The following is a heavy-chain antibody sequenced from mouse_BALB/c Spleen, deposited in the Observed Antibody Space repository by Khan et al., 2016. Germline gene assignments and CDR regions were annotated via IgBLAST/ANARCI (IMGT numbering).Heavy chain of an antibody. CDR2: IICYNGAT. V-gene: IGHV1S34*01. CDR1: GYSFTGYY. Sequence: LVKTGASVKISCKASGYSFTGYYIHWVKQSPGKGLEWIGYIICYNGATNYNQKFRGKATFTVDTSSSTAYMQFNSLTSADSAVYYCARGGYDGYYAMGYWGQGTSVTVSS. CDR3: ARGGYDGYYAMGY. D-gene: IGHD2-2*01. J-gene: IGHJ4*01.